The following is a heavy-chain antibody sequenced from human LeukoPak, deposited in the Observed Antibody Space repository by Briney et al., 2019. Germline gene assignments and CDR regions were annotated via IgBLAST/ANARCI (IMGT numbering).Heavy chain of an antibody. J-gene: IGHJ4*02. D-gene: IGHD6-19*01. V-gene: IGHV5-51*01. Sequence: GESLKISCNGSGYXFTSYWIAWVRQMPGKGLEWMGIIYPDDSDTRYSPSFQGQVTIPADKSISTAYLQWGSLKGSHNAMYFCAGQRRSSGWANDYRGQGTLVTVSS. CDR1: GYXFTSYW. CDR3: AGQRRSSGWANDY. CDR2: IYPDDSDT.